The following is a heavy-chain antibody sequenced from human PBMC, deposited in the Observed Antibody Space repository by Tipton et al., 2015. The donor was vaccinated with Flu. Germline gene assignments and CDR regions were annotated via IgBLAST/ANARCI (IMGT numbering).Heavy chain of an antibody. D-gene: IGHD2-2*02. CDR3: ATYRRRTYTYYFDY. Sequence: SLRLSCAASGFTFSSYWMSWVRQAPGKGLEWVANIKQDGSEKYYVDSVKGRFTIPRDNAKNSLYLQMNSLRAEDTAVYYCATYRRRTYTYYFDYWGQGTLVTVSS. J-gene: IGHJ4*02. CDR2: IKQDGSEK. CDR1: GFTFSSYW. V-gene: IGHV3-7*03.